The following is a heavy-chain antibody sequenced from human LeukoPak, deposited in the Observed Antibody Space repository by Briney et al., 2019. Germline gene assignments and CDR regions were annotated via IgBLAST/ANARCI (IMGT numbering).Heavy chain of an antibody. CDR2: IYYSGST. V-gene: IGHV4-61*08. CDR3: ARGWIQLWNPAEYYFDY. J-gene: IGHJ4*02. D-gene: IGHD5-18*01. CDR1: GGSISSGDYY. Sequence: SETLSLTCTVSGGSISSGDYYWSWIRQPPGKGLEWIGYIYYSGSTNYNPSLKSRVTISVDTSKNQFSLKLSSVTAADTAVYYCARGWIQLWNPAEYYFDYWGQGTLVTVSS.